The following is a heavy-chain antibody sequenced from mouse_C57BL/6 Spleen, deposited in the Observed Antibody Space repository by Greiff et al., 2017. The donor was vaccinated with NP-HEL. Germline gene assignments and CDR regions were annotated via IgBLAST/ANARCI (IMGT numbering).Heavy chain of an antibody. CDR2: INPNNGGT. CDR3: ARMEVTRFAY. V-gene: IGHV1-26*01. J-gene: IGHJ3*01. CDR1: GYTFTDYY. Sequence: EVQLQQSGPELVKPGASVKISCKASGYTFTDYYMNWVKQSHGKSLEWIGDINPNNGGTSYNQRFKGKATLTVDKSSSTAYMELRSLTSEDSAVYYCARMEVTRFAYWGQGTLVTVSA. D-gene: IGHD2-2*01.